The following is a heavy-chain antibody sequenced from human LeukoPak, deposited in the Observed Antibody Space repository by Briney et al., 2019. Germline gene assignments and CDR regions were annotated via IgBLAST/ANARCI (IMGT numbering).Heavy chain of an antibody. Sequence: GGSLRLSCAASGFTFSSYSMNWVRQAPGKGLEWVSSISSSSSYIYYADSVKGRFTISRDNAKSSLYLQMNSLRAEDTAVYYCARGSAYYYGSGSSSPDYWGQGTLVTVSS. CDR2: ISSSSSYI. J-gene: IGHJ4*02. CDR3: ARGSAYYYGSGSSSPDY. D-gene: IGHD3-10*01. V-gene: IGHV3-21*01. CDR1: GFTFSSYS.